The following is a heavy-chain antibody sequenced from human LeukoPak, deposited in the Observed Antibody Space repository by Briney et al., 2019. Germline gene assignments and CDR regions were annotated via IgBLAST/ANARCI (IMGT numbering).Heavy chain of an antibody. D-gene: IGHD6-19*01. CDR1: GYTFTSYG. V-gene: IGHV1-18*01. J-gene: IGHJ4*02. Sequence: ASVKVSCKASGYTFTSYGISWVRQAPGQGLEWMGWISAYNGNTNYAQKLQGRVTMTTDTSTSTAYMELRSLRSDDTAVYYCARTVAVAGQYYFDYWGQGTLVIVSS. CDR3: ARTVAVAGQYYFDY. CDR2: ISAYNGNT.